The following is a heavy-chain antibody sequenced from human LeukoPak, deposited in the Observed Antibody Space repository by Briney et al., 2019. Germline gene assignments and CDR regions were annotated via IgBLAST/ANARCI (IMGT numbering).Heavy chain of an antibody. CDR3: ARGTPVTTLPHFYYYMDV. J-gene: IGHJ6*03. CDR2: FNPNSGGT. V-gene: IGHV1-2*02. CDR1: GYTFTGYY. Sequence: GASVKVSCKASGYTFTGYYMHLVRQAPGQGLEWMGWFNPNSGGTNYEQKFQGRVTMTRDTSIGTAYMELSRLRSDDTAVYYCARGTPVTTLPHFYYYMDVWGKGTSVTVSS. D-gene: IGHD4-17*01.